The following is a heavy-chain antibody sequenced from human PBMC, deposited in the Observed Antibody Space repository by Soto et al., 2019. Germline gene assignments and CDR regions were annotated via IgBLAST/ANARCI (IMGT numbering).Heavy chain of an antibody. V-gene: IGHV6-1*01. CDR2: TYYRSKWSN. D-gene: IGHD3-16*01. CDR3: ARLIGNSWLDS. CDR1: GDSVSSNSDT. Sequence: SQTLSLSCAISGDSVSSNSDTWNWIRQSPSRGLEWLGRTYYRSKWSNDYAVSVKGRITFNPDTSNNQFSLHLNSVTPDDTAVYYCARLIGNSWLDSWGQGTLVTVSS. J-gene: IGHJ5*01.